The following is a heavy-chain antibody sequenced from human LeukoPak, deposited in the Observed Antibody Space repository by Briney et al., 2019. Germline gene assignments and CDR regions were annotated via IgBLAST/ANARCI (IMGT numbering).Heavy chain of an antibody. J-gene: IGHJ4*02. CDR1: GFGFTNHY. CDR3: ASGAFTWTYAHGLGGFDH. V-gene: IGHV1-2*06. Sequence: ASVRVSCKASGFGFTNHYICWVRQAPGQGLETVGRIRADSGATNYAQKLQGRVTMTRDTSITTAYMELSGLRHDDTAVYYCASGAFTWTYAHGLGGFDHWGQGTLVTVSS. D-gene: IGHD1-7*01. CDR2: IRADSGAT.